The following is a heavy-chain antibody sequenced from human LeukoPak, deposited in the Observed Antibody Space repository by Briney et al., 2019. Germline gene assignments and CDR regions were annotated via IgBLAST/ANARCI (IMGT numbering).Heavy chain of an antibody. J-gene: IGHJ3*02. CDR1: GGSISSYY. CDR2: IYYSGST. V-gene: IGHV4-39*01. Sequence: SETLSLTCTVSGGSISSYYWGWIRQPPGKGLEWIGSIYYSGSTYYNPSLKSRVTISVDTSKNQFSLKLSSVTAADTAVYYCAGGGIVVVPAAMSSTNDAFDIWGQGTMVTVSS. D-gene: IGHD2-2*01. CDR3: AGGGIVVVPAAMSSTNDAFDI.